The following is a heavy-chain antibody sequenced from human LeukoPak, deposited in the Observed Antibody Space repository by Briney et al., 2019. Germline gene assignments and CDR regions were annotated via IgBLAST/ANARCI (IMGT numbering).Heavy chain of an antibody. Sequence: ASVKVSCKASGYTFTGYYMHWVRQAPGQGLEWMGWINPNSGGTNYAQKFQGRVTMTRDTSISTAYMELSRLRSDDTAVYYCARSLGGNSGFDYWGQGTLVTVSS. D-gene: IGHD4-23*01. CDR3: ARSLGGNSGFDY. CDR1: GYTFTGYY. J-gene: IGHJ4*02. CDR2: INPNSGGT. V-gene: IGHV1-2*02.